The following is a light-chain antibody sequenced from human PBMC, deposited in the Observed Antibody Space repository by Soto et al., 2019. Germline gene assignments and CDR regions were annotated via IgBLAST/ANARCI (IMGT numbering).Light chain of an antibody. CDR2: GAT. Sequence: DIQITQSPSSLSASVGDRVTIACRASQSIHSHLNWYQQKPGRAPKPLIYGATTLHSGVPSRFSDDGSGTDFNLTISGMQPEDFATYYCQQRSSGPPFTFGPGTKVDIK. CDR3: QQRSSGPPFT. CDR1: QSIHSH. V-gene: IGKV1-39*01. J-gene: IGKJ3*01.